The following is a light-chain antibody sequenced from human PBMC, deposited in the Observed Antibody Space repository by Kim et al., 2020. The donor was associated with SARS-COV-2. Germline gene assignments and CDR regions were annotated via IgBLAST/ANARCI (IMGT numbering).Light chain of an antibody. CDR2: VVS. CDR1: SSDVGGYNY. J-gene: IGLJ1*01. CDR3: SSYTSGSTLYV. Sequence: QSALTQPASVSGSPGQSITISCTGTSSDVGGYNYVSWYQQHPGKAPKLMIYVVSNRPSGVSNRFSGSKSGNTASLTISGLQAEDEADYYCSSYTSGSTLYVFGTGTKVTVL. V-gene: IGLV2-14*03.